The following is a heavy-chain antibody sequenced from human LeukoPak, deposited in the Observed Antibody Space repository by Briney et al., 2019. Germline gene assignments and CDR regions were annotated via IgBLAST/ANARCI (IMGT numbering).Heavy chain of an antibody. V-gene: IGHV3-11*01. CDR2: ITSSGDDI. CDR3: ASDIVATSGDF. J-gene: IGHJ4*02. D-gene: IGHD5-12*01. Sequence: SGGSLRLSCAASGFTFSDYYMSWIRQAPGKGLEWVAYITSSGDDIYYADSVKGRFTTSRDNAKNALFLRMSSLRVEDTATYYCASDIVATSGDFWGQGTLVSVSS. CDR1: GFTFSDYY.